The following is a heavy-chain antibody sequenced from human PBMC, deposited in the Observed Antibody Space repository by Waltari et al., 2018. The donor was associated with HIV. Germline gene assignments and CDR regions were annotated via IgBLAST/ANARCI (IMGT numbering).Heavy chain of an antibody. D-gene: IGHD3-22*01. CDR2: IKSKTEGWTT. CDR3: TVGKSSGYY. Sequence: EVQLVESGGGLVKPGGSLRFTCAASGVSFSDVWLNWVRQAPGQGLEWVGQIKSKTEGWTTDYAAPVKGRFTISRDDSKNMLFLEMNSLNTDDTASYYCTVGKSSGYYWGQGTLVTVSS. J-gene: IGHJ4*02. V-gene: IGHV3-15*01. CDR1: GVSFSDVW.